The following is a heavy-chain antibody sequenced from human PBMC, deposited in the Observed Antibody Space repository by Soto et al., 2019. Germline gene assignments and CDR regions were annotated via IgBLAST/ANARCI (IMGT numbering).Heavy chain of an antibody. CDR1: GVSFRTTW. CDR2: IKSKSAGETT. CDR3: STGFPFSGSVFDY. Sequence: EVQLVESGGGLVKPGGSLRLSCAASGVSFRTTWMAWVRQAPGKWLEWVGRIKSKSAGETTDYADPVKGRFTISRDDSQDTLSLHLDSLETGYTAVYYCSTGFPFSGSVFDYWGQGTLVTVSS. J-gene: IGHJ4*02. D-gene: IGHD1-26*01. V-gene: IGHV3-15*05.